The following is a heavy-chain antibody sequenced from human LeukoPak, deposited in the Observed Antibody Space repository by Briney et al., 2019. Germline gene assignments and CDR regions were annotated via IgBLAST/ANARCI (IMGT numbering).Heavy chain of an antibody. Sequence: PSETLSLTCTVSGGSISSGSHYWSWIRQPAGKGLEWIGRIYTSGNTNYNPSLKSRVTISVDTSKNQFSLKLNSVTAADTAVYYCARGDNWNEAFDYWGQGTLVTVSS. CDR2: IYTSGNT. CDR1: GGSISSGSHY. J-gene: IGHJ4*02. CDR3: ARGDNWNEAFDY. D-gene: IGHD1-1*01. V-gene: IGHV4-61*02.